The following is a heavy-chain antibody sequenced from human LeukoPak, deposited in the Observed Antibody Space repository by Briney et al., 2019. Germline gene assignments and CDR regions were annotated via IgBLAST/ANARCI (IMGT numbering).Heavy chain of an antibody. D-gene: IGHD2-21*02. CDR1: GFTFSIYW. V-gene: IGHV3-7*01. Sequence: GGSLRLSCAASGFTFSIYWMSWVRQAPGKGLEWVANINQDGSQKYYVGSVKGRFTISRDNAKSSFFLQMSSLRAEDKSVYYCVAGDLRARDSFNPWGRGTMVTVSS. CDR3: VAGDLRARDSFNP. CDR2: INQDGSQK. J-gene: IGHJ3*01.